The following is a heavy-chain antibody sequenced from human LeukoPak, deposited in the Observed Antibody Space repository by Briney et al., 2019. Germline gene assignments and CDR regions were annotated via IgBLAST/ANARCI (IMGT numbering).Heavy chain of an antibody. CDR1: GFTFSSYA. CDR2: ISYDGSNK. CDR3: AREAGTWFDP. Sequence: GGSLRLSCAASGFTFSSYAMPWVRQAPGKGLEWVAVISYDGSNKYYADSVKGRFTISRDNSKNTLYLQMNSLRAEDTAVYYCAREAGTWFDPWGQGTLVTVSS. V-gene: IGHV3-30-3*01. D-gene: IGHD6-13*01. J-gene: IGHJ5*02.